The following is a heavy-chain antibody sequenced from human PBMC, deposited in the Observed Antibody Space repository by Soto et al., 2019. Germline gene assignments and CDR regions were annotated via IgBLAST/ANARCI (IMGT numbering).Heavy chain of an antibody. CDR1: GGSISGYY. D-gene: IGHD6-6*01. V-gene: IGHV4-59*01. CDR3: ATSIAGKDGYFDS. CDR2: IYYSGST. J-gene: IGHJ4*02. Sequence: SETLSLTCTVSGGSISGYYWSWIRQPPGKGLEWIGYIYYSGSTNYNPSLKSRVTISVDTSKNQFSLKLSSVTAADTAVYYCATSIAGKDGYFDSWGQGTLVTVSS.